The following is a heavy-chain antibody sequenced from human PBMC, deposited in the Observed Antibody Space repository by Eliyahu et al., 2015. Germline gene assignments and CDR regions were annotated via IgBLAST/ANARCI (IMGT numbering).Heavy chain of an antibody. J-gene: IGHJ4*02. Sequence: QVQLVESGGGVVQPGRSLXLSCAASGFPXXDYGMPWVRHVPGKGLEWLAVIWYDASNTHYADSVKGRIFISRDNSKNMVFLQINRLRVEDTAIYYCARGWFRGQFQYYFDYWGQGTLVTASS. V-gene: IGHV3-33*01. CDR1: GFPXXDYG. D-gene: IGHD3-10*01. CDR3: ARGWFRGQFQYYFDY. CDR2: IWYDASNT.